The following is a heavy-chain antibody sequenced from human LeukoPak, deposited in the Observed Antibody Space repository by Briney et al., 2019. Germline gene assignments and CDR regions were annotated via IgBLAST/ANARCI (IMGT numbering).Heavy chain of an antibody. D-gene: IGHD6-13*01. J-gene: IGHJ4*02. CDR1: GGSISNDKW. CDR2: MYHSGST. Sequence: SETLSLTCAVSGGSISNDKWWSWVRQSPVKGLEWTGEMYHSGSTNYNPSLKSRVTISVDKSNNQFSLKLISVTAADTAMYYCATGTSWYYYYWGQGTLVTVSS. V-gene: IGHV4-4*02. CDR3: ATGTSWYYYY.